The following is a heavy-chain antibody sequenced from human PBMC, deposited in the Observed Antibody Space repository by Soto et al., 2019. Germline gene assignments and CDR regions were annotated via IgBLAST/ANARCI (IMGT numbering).Heavy chain of an antibody. V-gene: IGHV4-38-2*02. CDR1: GYSISSGYY. CDR3: ARDGSDFITMIVHTNWFDP. CDR2: IYHSGST. D-gene: IGHD3-22*01. J-gene: IGHJ5*02. Sequence: PSETLSLTCAVSGYSISSGYYWGWIRQPPGKGLEWIGSIYHSGSTYYNPSLKSRVTISVDTSKNQFSLKLSSVTAADTVVYYCARDGSDFITMIVHTNWFDPWGQGTLVTVSS.